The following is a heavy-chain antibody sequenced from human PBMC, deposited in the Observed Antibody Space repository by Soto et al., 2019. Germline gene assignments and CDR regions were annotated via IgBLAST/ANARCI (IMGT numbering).Heavy chain of an antibody. CDR2: INPNGGST. CDR3: AKLPLVLALGFDY. J-gene: IGHJ4*02. V-gene: IGHV1-46*01. Sequence: ASVKVSCKASGYIFINYYIHWVRQAPGQGLEWIGIINPNGGSTNYAQKFRGRVTMARDTSKNTLFLQMNSLRAEDTAVYYCAKLPLVLALGFDYWGQGTLVTVSS. CDR1: GYIFINYY.